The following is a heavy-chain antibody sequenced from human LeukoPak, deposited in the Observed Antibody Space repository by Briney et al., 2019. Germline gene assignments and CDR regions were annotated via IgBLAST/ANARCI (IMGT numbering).Heavy chain of an antibody. D-gene: IGHD3-9*01. CDR2: IYYSGST. J-gene: IGHJ6*02. V-gene: IGHV4-59*12. Sequence: SETLSLTCTVSGGSISTYYWSWIRQPPGKGLEWIEYIYYSGSTNYNSSLKSRVTISVDTSKNQFSLKLSSVTAADTAVYYCARDYDILTDYYYGMDVWGQGTTVTVSS. CDR1: GGSISTYY. CDR3: ARDYDILTDYYYGMDV.